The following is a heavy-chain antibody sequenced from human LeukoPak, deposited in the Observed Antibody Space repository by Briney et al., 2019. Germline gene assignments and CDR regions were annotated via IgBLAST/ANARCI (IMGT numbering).Heavy chain of an antibody. V-gene: IGHV1-46*01. CDR1: GYTFTNYY. J-gene: IGHJ4*02. D-gene: IGHD4-17*01. CDR3: ARGDYGLLEGSY. Sequence: ASVKVSCKASGYTFTNYYMHWVRQAPGQGLEWMGVIDPSAGSTTYAQKFQGRVTMTRDTATSTVYMEVSSLRSEDTAVYYCARGDYGLLEGSYWGQGTLVTVSS. CDR2: IDPSAGST.